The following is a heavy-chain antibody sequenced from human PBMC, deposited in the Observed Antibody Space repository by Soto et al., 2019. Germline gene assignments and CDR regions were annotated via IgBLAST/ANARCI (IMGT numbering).Heavy chain of an antibody. CDR2: ISGRSDVI. D-gene: IGHD1-20*01. J-gene: IGHJ5*01. CDR3: APERAPYIRFDS. V-gene: IGHV3-11*01. Sequence: QVHLVESGGGLVKPGGSLRLSCAASGFTFSDFYMSWVRQIPGKGLGWISYISGRSDVIHYVDSVKGRFTFSRDNGRKSGLLQMDILRDEDSGIYLCAPERAPYIRFDSWGQGTLVTVSS. CDR1: GFTFSDFY.